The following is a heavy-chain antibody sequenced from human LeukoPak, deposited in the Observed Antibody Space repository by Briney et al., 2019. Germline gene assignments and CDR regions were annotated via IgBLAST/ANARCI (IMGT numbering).Heavy chain of an antibody. CDR2: IFYRGST. Sequence: PSETLSLTCTVSGGSISDYHWSCIRQPPGKGLEWIGYIFYRGSTGYNPSLKSRVTISVDTSKNQFSLKLSSVTAADTAVYYCARVLPYDSSLDAFDIWGQGTMVTVSS. CDR1: GGSISDYH. CDR3: ARVLPYDSSLDAFDI. V-gene: IGHV4-59*01. D-gene: IGHD3-22*01. J-gene: IGHJ3*02.